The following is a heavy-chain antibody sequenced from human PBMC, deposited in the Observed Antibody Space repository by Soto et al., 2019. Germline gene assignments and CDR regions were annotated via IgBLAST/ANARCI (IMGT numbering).Heavy chain of an antibody. CDR1: GFTFSSYE. CDR3: ARNDYYGSSGYLDY. Sequence: PGGSLRLSCAASGFTFSSYEMNWVRQAPGKGLEWVSYISSSGSTIYYADSVKGRFTISRDNAKNSLYLQMNSLRAEDTAVYYCARNDYYGSSGYLDYWGQGTLVTVSS. CDR2: ISSSGSTI. J-gene: IGHJ4*02. V-gene: IGHV3-48*03. D-gene: IGHD3-22*01.